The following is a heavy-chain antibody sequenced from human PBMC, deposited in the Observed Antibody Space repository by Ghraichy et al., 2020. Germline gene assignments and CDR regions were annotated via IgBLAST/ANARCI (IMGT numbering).Heavy chain of an antibody. V-gene: IGHV3-48*02. CDR1: GFTFGSYS. CDR3: ARGSTVGRFYYYDGMDV. Sequence: ETLTLTCVGSGFTFGSYSMNWVRQSPGKSLERESYITISSRFISYADSVKGRFTISRDNAQNELSLQMNRLTDEDRAGYYCARGSTVGRFYYYDGMDVWGEGRRVT. D-gene: IGHD4-17*01. CDR2: ITISSRFI. J-gene: IGHJ6*02.